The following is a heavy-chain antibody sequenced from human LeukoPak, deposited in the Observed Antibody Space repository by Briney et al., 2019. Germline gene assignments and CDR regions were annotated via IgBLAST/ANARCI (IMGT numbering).Heavy chain of an antibody. CDR2: INHSGST. D-gene: IGHD2-2*02. Sequence: SETLSLTCAVYGGSFSGYYWSWIRQPPGKGLEWIVEINHSGSTNYNPSLKSRVTISVDTSKNQFSLKLSSVTAADTAVYYCARAYCSSTSCYRRYLDYWGQGTLVTVSS. J-gene: IGHJ4*02. CDR1: GGSFSGYY. V-gene: IGHV4-34*01. CDR3: ARAYCSSTSCYRRYLDY.